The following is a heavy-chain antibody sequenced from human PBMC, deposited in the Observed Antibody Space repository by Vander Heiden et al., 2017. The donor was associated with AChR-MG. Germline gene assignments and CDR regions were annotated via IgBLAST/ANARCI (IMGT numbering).Heavy chain of an antibody. CDR3: AREGGPYCGGDCYHRLAGYDYYYYMDV. CDR2: IIPIFGTA. V-gene: IGHV1-69*06. CDR1: GGTFSSYA. D-gene: IGHD2-21*02. Sequence: QVQLVQSGAEVKKPGSSVKVSCKASGGTFSSYAISWVRQAPGQGLEWMGGIIPIFGTANYAQKFQGRVTITADKSTSTAYMELSSLRSEDTAVYYCAREGGPYCGGDCYHRLAGYDYYYYMDVWGKGTTVTVSS. J-gene: IGHJ6*03.